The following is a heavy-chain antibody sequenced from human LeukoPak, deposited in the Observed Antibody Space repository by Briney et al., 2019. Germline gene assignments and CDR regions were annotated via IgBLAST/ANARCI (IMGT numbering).Heavy chain of an antibody. Sequence: GGSLRLSCAASGFTFSSYAMSWVRQAPGKGLEWVSGISWNSGSIGYADSVKGRFTISRDNAKNSLYLQMNSLRAEDTALYYRAKDPSSSPDDYYFDYWGQGTLVTVSS. CDR3: AKDPSSSPDDYYFDY. J-gene: IGHJ4*02. D-gene: IGHD6-6*01. CDR1: GFTFSSYA. CDR2: ISWNSGSI. V-gene: IGHV3-9*01.